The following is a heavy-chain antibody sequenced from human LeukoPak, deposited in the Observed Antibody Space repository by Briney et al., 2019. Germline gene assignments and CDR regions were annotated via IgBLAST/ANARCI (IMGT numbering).Heavy chain of an antibody. D-gene: IGHD2-2*01. J-gene: IGHJ4*02. V-gene: IGHV5-51*01. CDR1: GYSFTSYW. Sequence: GESLKISCKASGYSFTSYWIGWVRQMPGKGLEWMGIIYPGDSDTRYSPSFQGQVTISADKSITTAYLQCSSLKASATAIYYCARPYCSSTSCYAFDYWGQGTLVTVSS. CDR2: IYPGDSDT. CDR3: ARPYCSSTSCYAFDY.